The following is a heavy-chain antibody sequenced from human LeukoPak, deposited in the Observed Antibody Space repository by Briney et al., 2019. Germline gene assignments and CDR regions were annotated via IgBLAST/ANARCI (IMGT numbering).Heavy chain of an antibody. CDR1: GFTFSSYE. D-gene: IGHD6-13*01. CDR2: ISSSGSTI. CDR3: ARHQQPNY. Sequence: GGSLRLSCAASGFTFSSYEMNWVRQAPGKGLEWVSYISSSGSTIYYADSVKGRFAISRDNAEKSLYLQMNSLRAEDTAVYYCARHQQPNYWGQGTLVTVSS. V-gene: IGHV3-48*03. J-gene: IGHJ4*02.